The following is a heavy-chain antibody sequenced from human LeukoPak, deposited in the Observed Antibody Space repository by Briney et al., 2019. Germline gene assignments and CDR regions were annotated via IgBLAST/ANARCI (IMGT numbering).Heavy chain of an antibody. V-gene: IGHV3-64D*06. J-gene: IGHJ4*02. CDR2: ISSNGGST. CDR3: AKIGTYYDILTGYYSSVYFDY. CDR1: GFTFSSYA. D-gene: IGHD3-9*01. Sequence: GGSLRLSCSASGFTFSSYAMHWVRQAPGKGLEYVSAISSNGGSTYYADSVKGRFTISRDNSKNTLYLQMSSLRAEDTAVYYCAKIGTYYDILTGYYSSVYFDYWGQGTLVTVSS.